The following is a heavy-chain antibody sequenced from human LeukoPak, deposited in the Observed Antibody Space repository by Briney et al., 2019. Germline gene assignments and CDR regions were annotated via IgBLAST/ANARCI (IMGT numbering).Heavy chain of an antibody. CDR1: GFTFSSYS. D-gene: IGHD5-18*01. CDR3: AREGYSYGYGMDV. CDR2: ISSSSSSTI. V-gene: IGHV3-48*02. J-gene: IGHJ6*02. Sequence: GGSLRLSCAASGFTFSSYSMNWVRQAPGKGLEWVSYISSSSSSTIYYADSVKGRFTISRDNAKNSLYLQMNSLRDEDTAVYYCAREGYSYGYGMDVWGQGTTVTVSS.